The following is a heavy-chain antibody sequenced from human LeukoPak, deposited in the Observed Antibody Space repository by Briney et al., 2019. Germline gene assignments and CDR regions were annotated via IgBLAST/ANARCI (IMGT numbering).Heavy chain of an antibody. J-gene: IGHJ5*02. D-gene: IGHD3-3*01. CDR1: GYTFTSYD. Sequence: ASVKVSCKASGYTFTSYDINWVRQATGQGLEWMGWMNPNSGNTGYAQKFQGRVTITSNSSRSTAYMELSSLRSDDTAVYYCARGLNYDFWSGYLRWFDPWGQGTLVTASS. CDR3: ARGLNYDFWSGYLRWFDP. CDR2: MNPNSGNT. V-gene: IGHV1-8*01.